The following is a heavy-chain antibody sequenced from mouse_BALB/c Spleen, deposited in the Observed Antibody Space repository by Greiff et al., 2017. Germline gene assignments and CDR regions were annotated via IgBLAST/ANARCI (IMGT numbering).Heavy chain of an antibody. J-gene: IGHJ2*01. Sequence: DVMLVESGGGLVQPGGSLKLSCAASGFTFSSYGMSWVRQTPDKRLELVATINSNGGSTYYPDSVKGRFTISRDNAKNTLYLQMSSLKSEDTAMYYCARGGWDYFDYWGQGTTLTVSS. CDR2: INSNGGST. CDR1: GFTFSSYG. CDR3: ARGGWDYFDY. V-gene: IGHV5-6-3*01. D-gene: IGHD3-3*01.